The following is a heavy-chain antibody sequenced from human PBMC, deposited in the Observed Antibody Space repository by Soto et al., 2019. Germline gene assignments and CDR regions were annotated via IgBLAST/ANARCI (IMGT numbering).Heavy chain of an antibody. CDR1: DRSISSSSYY. CDR2: IYYRWST. CDR3: ASTYYYDSSGYSSAVDI. J-gene: IGHJ3*02. V-gene: IGHV4-39*01. D-gene: IGHD3-22*01. Sequence: SETKSLTCTVSDRSISSSSYYSSWLHKPPGKVLEWIGSIYYRWSTYYNPALKSRVYISVDTSKNQFSLKLSSVTAADTAVYYCASTYYYDSSGYSSAVDIWAQGTMVTVSS.